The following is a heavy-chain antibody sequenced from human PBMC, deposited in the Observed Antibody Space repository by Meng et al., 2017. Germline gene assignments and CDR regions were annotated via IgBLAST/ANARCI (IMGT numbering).Heavy chain of an antibody. CDR3: ARDSRGIAAAGSSDAFDI. J-gene: IGHJ3*02. CDR2: IIPIFGTA. V-gene: IGHV1-69*06. Sequence: SVKVSCKASGGTFSSYAISWVRQAPGQGLEWMGGIIPIFGTANYAQKFQGRVTITADKSTSTAYMELSSLRSEDTAVYYCARDSRGIAAAGSSDAFDIWGQGTMVTVSS. CDR1: GGTFSSYA. D-gene: IGHD6-13*01.